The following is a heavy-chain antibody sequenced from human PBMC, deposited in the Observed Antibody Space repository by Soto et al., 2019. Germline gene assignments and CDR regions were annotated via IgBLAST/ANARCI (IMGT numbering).Heavy chain of an antibody. CDR2: IRQGGSEK. D-gene: IGHD1-20*01. CDR1: GFTFSHYW. V-gene: IGHV3-7*01. CDR3: ARDGLVYPQDLSYHYMHV. J-gene: IGHJ6*03. Sequence: GGSLRLSCADSGFTFSHYWMTWVRQAPGRGLEWVANIRQGGSEKYYVDSVKGRFTISRDNAKNSLYLQMNSLRAEDTAVYYCARDGLVYPQDLSYHYMHVWGKGITVTVSS.